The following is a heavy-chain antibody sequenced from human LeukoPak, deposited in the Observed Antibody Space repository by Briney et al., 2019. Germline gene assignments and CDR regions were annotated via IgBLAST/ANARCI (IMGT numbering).Heavy chain of an antibody. CDR2: ISGSGGST. CDR3: AKVKSIAARPNWFDP. Sequence: PGGSLRLSCAASGFTFSSYAMSWVRQAPGKGLEWVSAISGSGGSTCYADSVKGRFTISRDNSKNTLYLQMNSLRAEDTAVYYCAKVKSIAARPNWFDPWGQGTLVTVSS. J-gene: IGHJ5*02. CDR1: GFTFSSYA. D-gene: IGHD6-6*01. V-gene: IGHV3-23*01.